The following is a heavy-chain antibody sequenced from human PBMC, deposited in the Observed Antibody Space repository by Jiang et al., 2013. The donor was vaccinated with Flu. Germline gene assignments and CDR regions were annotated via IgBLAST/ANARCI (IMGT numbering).Heavy chain of an antibody. CDR1: GFAFSSYG. D-gene: IGHD4-11*01. J-gene: IGHJ5*02. V-gene: IGHV3-30*02. CDR2: IRYDGSDK. CDR3: GKASSYSDTNWFDP. Sequence: VQLVESGGGVVQPGRSLRLSCEASGFAFSSYGMHWVRQAPGKGLEWVAFIRYDGSDKYYADSVKGRFTISRDNSKNTLFLQMNSLRPEDTTVYYCGKASSYSDTNWFDPWGQGTLVTVSS.